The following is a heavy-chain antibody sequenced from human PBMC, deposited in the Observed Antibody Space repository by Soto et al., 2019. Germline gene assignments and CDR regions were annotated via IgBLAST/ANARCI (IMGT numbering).Heavy chain of an antibody. CDR2: IYYSGST. J-gene: IGHJ6*03. V-gene: IGHV4-39*01. CDR1: GGSISSSSYY. D-gene: IGHD5-18*01. CDR3: ASTGGYSYGYVYYYYYMDV. Sequence: SETLSLTCTVSGGSISSSSYYWGWIRQPPGKGLEWIGSIYYSGSTYYNPSLKSRVTISVDTSKNKFSLKLSSVTAADTAVYYCASTGGYSYGYVYYYYYMDVWGKGTTVTVSS.